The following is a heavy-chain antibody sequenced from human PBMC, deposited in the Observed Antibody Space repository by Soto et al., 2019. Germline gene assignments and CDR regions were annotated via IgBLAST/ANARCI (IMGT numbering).Heavy chain of an antibody. V-gene: IGHV3-33*01. CDR1: GFTFSSYG. J-gene: IGHJ4*02. D-gene: IGHD2-21*01. Sequence: QVQLVESGGGVVQPGGSLRLYCAASGFTFSSYGMHWVRQAPGKGLEWVAVIWYDGNNKYYADSVKGRFTISRDNSNNTLYVQMTSLRAEDTAVYYCARGLHSLFDYWGQGTLVTVSS. CDR3: ARGLHSLFDY. CDR2: IWYDGNNK.